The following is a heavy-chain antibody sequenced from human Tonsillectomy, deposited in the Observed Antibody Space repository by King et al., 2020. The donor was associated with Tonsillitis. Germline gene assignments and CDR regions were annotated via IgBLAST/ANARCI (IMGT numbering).Heavy chain of an antibody. Sequence: EVQLVESGGGLVKPGGSLRLSCAASGFTFSTFSMNWVRQAPGKGLEWVSSINSGSTSIFYTDSIKGRFTISRDNAKNSLFLQMNSLRAEDTAIYYCATVLLGGSYNFWGQGTLVTVSS. D-gene: IGHD1-26*01. V-gene: IGHV3-21*01. CDR1: GFTFSTFS. CDR2: INSGSTSI. CDR3: ATVLLGGSYNF. J-gene: IGHJ4*02.